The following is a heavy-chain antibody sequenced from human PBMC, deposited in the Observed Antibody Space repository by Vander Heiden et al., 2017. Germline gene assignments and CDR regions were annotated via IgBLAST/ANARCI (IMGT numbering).Heavy chain of an antibody. V-gene: IGHV3-9*01. CDR2: ISWNSGSI. J-gene: IGHJ5*02. Sequence: EVQLVESGGGLVQPGRSLRLSCAASGFTFDDHALHWVRQAPGKGLGWVSGISWNSGSIGYADSVKGRFTISRDNAKNSLYLQMNSLRAEDTALYYCAKGPPQGIVVVPTGWFDPWGQGTLVTVSS. CDR1: GFTFDDHA. D-gene: IGHD3-22*01. CDR3: AKGPPQGIVVVPTGWFDP.